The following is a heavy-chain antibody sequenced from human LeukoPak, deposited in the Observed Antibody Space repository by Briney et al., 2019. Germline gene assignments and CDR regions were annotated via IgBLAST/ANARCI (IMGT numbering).Heavy chain of an antibody. CDR3: ARGDRLGYCTNGVCYPTDY. D-gene: IGHD2-8*01. CDR1: GFSFSIYS. CDR2: ISSSSSYI. V-gene: IGHV3-21*01. Sequence: SGGSLRLSCAASGFSFSIYSMNWVRQAPGKGLEWVSSISSSSSYIYYADSMKGRFTISRDNAKNSLFLQMHGLRAEDTAVYYCARGDRLGYCTNGVCYPTDYWGQGTLVTVSS. J-gene: IGHJ4*02.